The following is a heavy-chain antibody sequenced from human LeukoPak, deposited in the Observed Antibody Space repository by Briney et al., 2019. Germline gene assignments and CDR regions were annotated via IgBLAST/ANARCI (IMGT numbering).Heavy chain of an antibody. CDR2: ITAYNGNR. CDR1: GYTFSNYG. J-gene: IGHJ4*01. D-gene: IGHD1-1*01. CDR3: ARDNDKVVDH. Sequence: EASVKVSCKTSGYTFSNYGISWVRQAPGQGLEWMGWITAYNGNRLHAQRFQGRITLTTDTSTSTSYMELRSLEYDDTAIYYCARDNDKVVDHWGQGTLVTVSS. V-gene: IGHV1-18*01.